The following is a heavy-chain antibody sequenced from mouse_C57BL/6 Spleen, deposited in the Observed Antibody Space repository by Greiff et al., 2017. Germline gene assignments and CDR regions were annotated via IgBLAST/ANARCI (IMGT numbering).Heavy chain of an antibody. D-gene: IGHD2-3*01. V-gene: IGHV5-4*01. J-gene: IGHJ4*01. Sequence: VQLQQSGGGLVKPGGSLKLSCAASGFTFSSYAMSWVRQTPEKRLEWVATISDGGSYTYYPDNVKGRFTISRDNAKNNLYLQMSHLKSEDTALYYCARDQEGIYDGYYDYAMDYWGQGTSVTVSS. CDR3: ARDQEGIYDGYYDYAMDY. CDR1: GFTFSSYA. CDR2: ISDGGSYT.